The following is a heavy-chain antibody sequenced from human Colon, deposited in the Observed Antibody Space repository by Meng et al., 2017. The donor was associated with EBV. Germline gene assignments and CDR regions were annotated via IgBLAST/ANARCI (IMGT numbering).Heavy chain of an antibody. CDR3: ARDYGTSRPFEY. CDR1: RDSASSTGAA. V-gene: IGHV6-1*01. D-gene: IGHD1/OR15-1a*01. CDR2: TYYRSKWHN. Sequence: GPGRVNPSHTLARPWAISRDSASSTGAAWNWIRQSPSRGLEWLGRTYYRSKWHNDYAVSVKGRIAINPDTSKNQFFLQLNSVTPEDTAVYYCARDYGTSRPFEYWGQGILVTVSS. J-gene: IGHJ4*02.